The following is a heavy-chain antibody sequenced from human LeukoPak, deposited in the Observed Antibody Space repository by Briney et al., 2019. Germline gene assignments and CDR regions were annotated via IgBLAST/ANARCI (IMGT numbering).Heavy chain of an antibody. J-gene: IGHJ4*02. CDR2: IKSQTDGGTT. Sequence: NPGGSLRLSCAASGFTFINAWMSWVRQAAGKGLEWVGHIKSQTDGGTTDYTAPVKGRFTISRDDSKNTVYLQMNTLKTEDTAVYYCTAERHYSFYYWVQGTLVTVSS. D-gene: IGHD2-21*01. V-gene: IGHV3-15*01. CDR3: TAERHYSFYY. CDR1: GFTFINAW.